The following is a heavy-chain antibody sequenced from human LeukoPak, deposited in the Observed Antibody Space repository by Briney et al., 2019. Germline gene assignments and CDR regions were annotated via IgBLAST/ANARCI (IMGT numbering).Heavy chain of an antibody. J-gene: IGHJ6*02. CDR1: GGSISSYY. CDR2: IYTSGST. CDR3: ARDYSYYYGSGSYFRDNYGMDV. V-gene: IGHV4-4*07. Sequence: PSETLSLTCTVSGGSISSYYWSWIRQPAGKGLEWIGRIYTSGSTNYNPSPKSRVTMSVDTSKNQFSLKLSSVTAADTAVYYCARDYSYYYGSGSYFRDNYGMDVWGQGTTVTVSS. D-gene: IGHD3-10*01.